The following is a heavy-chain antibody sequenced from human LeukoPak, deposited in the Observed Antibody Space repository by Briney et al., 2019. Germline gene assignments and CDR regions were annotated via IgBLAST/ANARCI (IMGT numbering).Heavy chain of an antibody. Sequence: GGSLRPSCAASGFTVSSNYMSWVRQAPGKGLEWVSVIYSGGSTYYADSVKGRFTISRDNSKNTLYLQMNSLRAEDTAVYYCAKALEVYCSGGSCYSGFDYWGQGTLVTVSS. J-gene: IGHJ4*02. CDR2: IYSGGST. D-gene: IGHD2-15*01. CDR1: GFTVSSNY. V-gene: IGHV3-53*01. CDR3: AKALEVYCSGGSCYSGFDY.